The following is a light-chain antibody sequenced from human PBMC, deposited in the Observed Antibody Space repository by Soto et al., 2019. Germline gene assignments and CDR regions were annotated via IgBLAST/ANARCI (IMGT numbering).Light chain of an antibody. V-gene: IGKV2-28*01. J-gene: IGKJ4*01. CDR1: QSLLHSNGYNY. CDR3: MQALQTPLT. CDR2: LGS. Sequence: ESVMTQSPLSLPVTPGEPASFSCRSSQSLLHSNGYNYLDWYLQKPGPSPQLLIYLGSNRASGVPDRFSGSGSGSDFTLKISSVEAEDVGVYYCMQALQTPLTFGGGTKVDIK.